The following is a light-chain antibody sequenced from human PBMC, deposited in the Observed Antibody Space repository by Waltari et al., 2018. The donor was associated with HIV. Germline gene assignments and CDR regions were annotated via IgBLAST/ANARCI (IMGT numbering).Light chain of an antibody. CDR2: DAS. V-gene: IGKV3D-15*03. CDR1: QSLSNN. CDR3: HQYHDWYT. Sequence: IALRQSPATLSVSPGESATLSCRASQSLSNNLAWFQQKPGPAHRLLISDASFRATGRPARFSGSGSGTEFTLTVSFLQSEDFAVYYCHQYHDWYTFGQGTKL. J-gene: IGKJ2*01.